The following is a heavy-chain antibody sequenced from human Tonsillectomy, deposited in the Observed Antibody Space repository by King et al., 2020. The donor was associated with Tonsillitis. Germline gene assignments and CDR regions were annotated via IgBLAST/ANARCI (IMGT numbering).Heavy chain of an antibody. CDR1: GGSISSYY. D-gene: IGHD1/OR15-1a*01. Sequence: QLQESGPGLVKPSETLSLTCTVSGGSISSYYWSWLRQPPGMRLEWIGYMYYSGTTNYNPSLKSRVTISVDTSTNHFSLKLSSVTAADTAVYYCARVRTPNNHAFDIWGQGTMVTVSS. V-gene: IGHV4-59*01. CDR3: ARVRTPNNHAFDI. CDR2: MYYSGTT. J-gene: IGHJ3*02.